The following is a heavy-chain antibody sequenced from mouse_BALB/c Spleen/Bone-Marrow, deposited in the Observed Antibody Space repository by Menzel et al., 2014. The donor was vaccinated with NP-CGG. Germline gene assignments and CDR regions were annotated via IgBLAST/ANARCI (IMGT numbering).Heavy chain of an antibody. V-gene: IGHV1-7*01. CDR2: TNPSTGYT. CDR3: ARDWYFDV. J-gene: IGHJ1*01. Sequence: VQGVESGAELAKPGASVKMSCKASGYTFTSYWMHWVKQRPGQGLEWIGYTNPSTGYTEYNQKFKDKATLTADKSSSTAYMQLSSLTSEDSAVYYCARDWYFDVWGAGTTVTVSS. CDR1: GYTFTSYW.